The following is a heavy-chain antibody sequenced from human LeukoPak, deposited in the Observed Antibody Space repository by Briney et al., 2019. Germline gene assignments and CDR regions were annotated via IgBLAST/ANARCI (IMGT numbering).Heavy chain of an antibody. Sequence: RSSETLSLTCAVYGGSFSGYYWSWIRQPPGRGLEWIGEINHSGSTNYNPSLKSRVTISVDTSKNQCSLKLSSVTAADTAVYYCARRTGAGTERWGQGTPVTVSS. CDR3: ARRTGAGTER. CDR1: GGSFSGYY. J-gene: IGHJ4*02. V-gene: IGHV4-34*01. CDR2: INHSGST. D-gene: IGHD6-19*01.